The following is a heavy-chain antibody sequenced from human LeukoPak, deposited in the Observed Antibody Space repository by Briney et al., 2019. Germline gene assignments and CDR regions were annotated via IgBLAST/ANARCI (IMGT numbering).Heavy chain of an antibody. D-gene: IGHD3-10*01. CDR2: ISGSGGST. CDR3: ARDGRGTTGFFDS. CDR1: GFTFSSYA. J-gene: IGHJ4*02. Sequence: GGSLRLSCAASGFTFSSYAMSWVRQAPGKGLEWVSAISGSGGSTYYADSVKGRFTISRDNAKNSLYLQMNSLRAEDTAVYYCARDGRGTTGFFDSWGQGTLVTVSS. V-gene: IGHV3-23*01.